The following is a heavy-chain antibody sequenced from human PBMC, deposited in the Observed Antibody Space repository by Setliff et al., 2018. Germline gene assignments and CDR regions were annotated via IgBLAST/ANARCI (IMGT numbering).Heavy chain of an antibody. Sequence: SETLSLTCTVSNGSVSTTSHYWGWVRQPPGKGLEWIGSVYYSGYTYYSPSLESRVAISVDTSKNQFSLEVNSVTAADTAVYYCARVDFTMLQGVLGHWGQGTLVT. V-gene: IGHV4-39*07. CDR2: VYYSGYT. J-gene: IGHJ1*01. CDR3: ARVDFTMLQGVLGH. D-gene: IGHD3-10*01. CDR1: NGSVSTTSHY.